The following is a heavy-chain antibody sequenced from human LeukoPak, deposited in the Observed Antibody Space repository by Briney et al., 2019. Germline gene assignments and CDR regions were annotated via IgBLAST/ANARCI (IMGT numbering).Heavy chain of an antibody. D-gene: IGHD6-13*01. V-gene: IGHV3-7*03. CDR3: GRVGYHYGMDV. CDR2: INQDGSDK. Sequence: GGSLRLSCVASGCASSSYWMTWVRQAPGKGLEWVASINQDGSDKHYVDSVKGRFKISRNVAENSLYVQMNSLRAEDTAVYYCGRVGYHYGMDVWGKGTTVTVSS. CDR1: GCASSSYW. J-gene: IGHJ6*04.